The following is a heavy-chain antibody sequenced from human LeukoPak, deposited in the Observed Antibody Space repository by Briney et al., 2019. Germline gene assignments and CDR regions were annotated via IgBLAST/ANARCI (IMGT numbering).Heavy chain of an antibody. J-gene: IGHJ4*02. CDR1: EFTFRSYW. V-gene: IGHV3-74*01. D-gene: IGHD6-13*01. CDR3: ARDPGEDSRGY. CDR2: INSDGSST. Sequence: GGSLRLSXAASEFTFRSYWMHWVRQAPGKGLVWVSRINSDGSSTGYADSVKGRFTISRDNTKNTLYLQMNSLRAEDTALYYCARDPGEDSRGYWGQGTLVTVSS.